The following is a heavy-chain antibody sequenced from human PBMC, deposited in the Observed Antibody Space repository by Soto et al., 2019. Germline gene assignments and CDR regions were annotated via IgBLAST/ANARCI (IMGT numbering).Heavy chain of an antibody. CDR1: GFTFSSYA. J-gene: IGHJ4*02. Sequence: VGSLRLSCAASGFTFSSYAMSWVRQAPGKGLEWVSAISGSGGSTYYADSVKGRFTISRDNSKNTLYLQMNSLRAEDTAVYYCAKGIAAAGRFDYWGQGTLVTVSS. V-gene: IGHV3-23*01. CDR2: ISGSGGST. D-gene: IGHD6-13*01. CDR3: AKGIAAAGRFDY.